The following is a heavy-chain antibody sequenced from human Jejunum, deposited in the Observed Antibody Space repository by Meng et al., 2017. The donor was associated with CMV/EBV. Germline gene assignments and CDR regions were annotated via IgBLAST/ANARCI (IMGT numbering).Heavy chain of an antibody. J-gene: IGHJ4*02. CDR3: AHNSHHPWGTYRDYYFDY. CDR1: TSGVG. CDR2: IYWNDDK. D-gene: IGHD3-16*02. V-gene: IGHV2-5*01. Sequence: TSGVGVAWIRQPPGKALEWLALIYWNDDKRYISSLKSRLTVTKDTSKNQVVLTMTNMDPVDTATYYCAHNSHHPWGTYRDYYFDYWGQGTLGTVSS.